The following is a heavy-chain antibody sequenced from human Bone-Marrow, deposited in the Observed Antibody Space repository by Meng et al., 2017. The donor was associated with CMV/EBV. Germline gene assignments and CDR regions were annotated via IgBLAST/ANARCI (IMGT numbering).Heavy chain of an antibody. D-gene: IGHD2-2*01. CDR2: IYYSGST. CDR1: GGSISSSSYY. CDR3: ARVPPGYCSSTSCLLRPYYYGMDV. Sequence: SETLSLTCTVSGGSISSSSYYWGWIRQPPGKGLEWIGSIYYSGSTYYNPSLKSRVTISVDTSKNQFSLKLGSVTAADTAVYYCARVPPGYCSSTSCLLRPYYYGMDVWGQGTTVTVSS. J-gene: IGHJ6*02. V-gene: IGHV4-39*07.